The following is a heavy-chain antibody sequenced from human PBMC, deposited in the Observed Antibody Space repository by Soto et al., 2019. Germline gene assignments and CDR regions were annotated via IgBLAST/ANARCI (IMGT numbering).Heavy chain of an antibody. CDR3: ARHGIAAAGRWFDP. V-gene: IGHV4-39*01. D-gene: IGHD6-13*01. Sequence: QLQLQESGPGLVKPSETLSLTCTVSGGSISSSSYYWGWIRQPPGKGLEWIGSIYYSGSTYYNPSLKSRVTISVDTSKNQFSLKLSSVTAADTAVYYCARHGIAAAGRWFDPWGQGTLVTVSS. CDR1: GGSISSSSYY. CDR2: IYYSGST. J-gene: IGHJ5*02.